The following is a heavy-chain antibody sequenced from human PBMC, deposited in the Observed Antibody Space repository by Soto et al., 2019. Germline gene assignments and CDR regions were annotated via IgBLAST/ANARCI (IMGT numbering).Heavy chain of an antibody. Sequence: QITLKESGPTLVKPTQTLTLTCTFSGFSLSTSGVGVGWIRQPPGKALEWLALIYWDDDKRYSPSLKSRLTIPEDTSKNQLVLTMTNMDPVDTATYYCAHRQRTVYFDYWGQGTLVTVSS. CDR1: GFSLSTSGVG. CDR2: IYWDDDK. J-gene: IGHJ4*02. CDR3: AHRQRTVYFDY. V-gene: IGHV2-5*02. D-gene: IGHD4-17*01.